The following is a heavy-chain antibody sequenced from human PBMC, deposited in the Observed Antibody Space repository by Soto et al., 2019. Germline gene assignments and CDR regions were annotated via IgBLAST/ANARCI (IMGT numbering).Heavy chain of an antibody. V-gene: IGHV3-74*01. D-gene: IGHD4-17*01. CDR1: GFTFSIYW. CDR2: IKSDGSGT. J-gene: IGHJ4*02. CDR3: ARDSDYGGNCLGY. Sequence: PGGSLRLSCAASGFTFSIYWTHWVRQAPGKGLVWVSRIKSDGSGTTYADSVKGRFTISRDTGKNTVYLQMSSLRAEDTAVYYCARDSDYGGNCLGYWGQGTVVTVSS.